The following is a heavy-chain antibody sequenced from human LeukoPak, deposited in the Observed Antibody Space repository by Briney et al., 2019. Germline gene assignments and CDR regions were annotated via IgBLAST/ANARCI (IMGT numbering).Heavy chain of an antibody. CDR1: GFTFSSYA. CDR3: VKDRTGGRVAFDI. CDR2: ISSNGRST. J-gene: IGHJ3*02. D-gene: IGHD1-14*01. V-gene: IGHV3-64D*09. Sequence: GGSLRLSCSASGFTFSSYAMHWVRQAPGKGLEYVSAISSNGRSTYHADSVKGRFTISRDNSQNTLYLQMSSLRAEDTAVYYCVKDRTGGRVAFDIWGQGTMVTVSS.